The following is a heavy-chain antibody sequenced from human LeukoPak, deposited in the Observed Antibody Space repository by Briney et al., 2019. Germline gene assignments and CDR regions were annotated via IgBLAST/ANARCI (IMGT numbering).Heavy chain of an antibody. Sequence: PGGSLRLSCAASGFTFSSYAMSWVCQAPGKGLEWVSAISGSGGSTCYADSVKGRFTISRDNSKNTLYLQMNSLRAEDTAVYYCAKGGYCSGGSCYSYSDWFDPWGQGTLVTVSS. J-gene: IGHJ5*02. D-gene: IGHD2-15*01. CDR1: GFTFSSYA. CDR2: ISGSGGST. CDR3: AKGGYCSGGSCYSYSDWFDP. V-gene: IGHV3-23*01.